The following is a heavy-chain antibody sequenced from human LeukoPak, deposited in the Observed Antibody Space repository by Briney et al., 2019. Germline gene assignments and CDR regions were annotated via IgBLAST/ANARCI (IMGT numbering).Heavy chain of an antibody. CDR3: DIMVRGVITDY. V-gene: IGHV4-59*12. J-gene: IGHJ4*02. CDR2: IYYSGST. CDR1: GGSISSYY. Sequence: PSETLSLTCTVSGGSISSYYWSWIRQPPGKGLEWIGYIYYSGSTNYNPSLKSRVTISVDTSKNQFSLKLSSVTAADTAVYYCDIMVRGVITDYWGQGTLVTVSS. D-gene: IGHD3-10*01.